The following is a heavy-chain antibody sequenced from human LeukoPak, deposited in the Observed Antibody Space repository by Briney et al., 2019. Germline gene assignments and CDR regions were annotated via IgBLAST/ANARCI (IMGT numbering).Heavy chain of an antibody. Sequence: ASVKVSCKASGYTFTSYYMHWVRQAPGQGLEWMGWMNPNSGNTGYAQKFQGRVTITRNTSISTAYMELSSLRSEDTAVYYCATDPPRISIVGARSNWFDPWGQGTLVTVSS. J-gene: IGHJ5*02. CDR2: MNPNSGNT. CDR3: ATDPPRISIVGARSNWFDP. V-gene: IGHV1-8*03. CDR1: GYTFTSYY. D-gene: IGHD1-26*01.